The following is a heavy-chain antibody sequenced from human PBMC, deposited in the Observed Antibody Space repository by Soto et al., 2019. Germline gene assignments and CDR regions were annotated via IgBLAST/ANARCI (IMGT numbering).Heavy chain of an antibody. CDR2: MNPNSGNT. Sequence: ASVKVSCKASGYTFTGYYMHWVRQATGQGLEWMGWMNPNSGNTGYAQKFQGRVTMTRNTSISTAYMELSSLRSEDTAVYYCARGGIVGGYYYYGMDVWGQGTTVTVSS. J-gene: IGHJ6*02. D-gene: IGHD1-26*01. CDR1: GYTFTGYY. V-gene: IGHV1-8*02. CDR3: ARGGIVGGYYYYGMDV.